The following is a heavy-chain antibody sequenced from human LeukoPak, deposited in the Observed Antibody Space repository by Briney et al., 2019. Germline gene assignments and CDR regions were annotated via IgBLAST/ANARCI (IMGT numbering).Heavy chain of an antibody. J-gene: IGHJ3*02. V-gene: IGHV4-30-2*01. CDR3: ARGGSMPYAFDI. D-gene: IGHD2/OR15-2a*01. CDR2: IYHSGST. Sequence: SQTLSLTCAVSGGSISSGGYSWSWIRQPPGKGLEWIGYIYHSGSTYYNPSLKSRVTISVDRSKNQFSLKLSSVTAADTAVYYCARGGSMPYAFDIWGQGTIVTVSS. CDR1: GGSISSGGYS.